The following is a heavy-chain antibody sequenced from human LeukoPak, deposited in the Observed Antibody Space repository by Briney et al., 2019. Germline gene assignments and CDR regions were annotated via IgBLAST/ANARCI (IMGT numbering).Heavy chain of an antibody. Sequence: PGRSLRLSCAASGFTFSSYGMHWVRQAPGKGLEWVAVIWYDGSNKYYADSVKGRFTISRDNSKNTLYLQMNSLRAEDTAVYYRAAHHGELGYFDYWGQGTLVTVSS. D-gene: IGHD1-26*01. CDR2: IWYDGSNK. V-gene: IGHV3-33*01. CDR1: GFTFSSYG. J-gene: IGHJ4*02. CDR3: AAHHGELGYFDY.